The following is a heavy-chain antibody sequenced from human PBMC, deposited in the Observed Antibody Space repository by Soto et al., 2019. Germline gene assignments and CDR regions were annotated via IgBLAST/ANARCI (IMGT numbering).Heavy chain of an antibody. CDR3: ARDAKSYHYDITKYYFDS. Sequence: SATPSLTCTVSGGSISGYYWSWVRQPPGKGLEWIGEVNHIVNTNYNPSLTPSLESRVTISVDASKKQFSLNLRSVTATDTAVYYCARDAKSYHYDITKYYFDSWGQGTPVTVSS. CDR1: GGSISGYY. D-gene: IGHD3-9*01. CDR2: VNHIVNT. V-gene: IGHV4-34*01. J-gene: IGHJ4*02.